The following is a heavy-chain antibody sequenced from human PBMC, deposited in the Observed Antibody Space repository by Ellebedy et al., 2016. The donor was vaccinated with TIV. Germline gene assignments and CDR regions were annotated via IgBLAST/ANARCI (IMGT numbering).Heavy chain of an antibody. CDR1: GFTFSSYA. J-gene: IGHJ6*02. D-gene: IGHD3-3*01. CDR3: ARDPTYYDFWSGYYTSYYYYGMDV. Sequence: GESLKISCAASGFTFSSYAMHWVRQAPGKGLEWVAVISYAGSSKYYADSVKGRFTISRDNSKNTLYLQMNSLRAEDTALYYCARDPTYYDFWSGYYTSYYYYGMDVWGQGTTVTVSS. V-gene: IGHV3-30-3*01. CDR2: ISYAGSSK.